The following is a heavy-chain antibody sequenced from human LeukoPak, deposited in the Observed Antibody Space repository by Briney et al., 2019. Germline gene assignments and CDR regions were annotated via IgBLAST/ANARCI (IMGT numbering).Heavy chain of an antibody. Sequence: GGSLRLSCAASGFTFSSYDMHWVRQAPAKGRSGWAFIWYDGSNKYYADSVKGRFTISRDNSKNTLYLQMNSLRAEDTAVYYCARDPVTVTTADAFDIWGQGTMVTVSS. J-gene: IGHJ3*02. D-gene: IGHD4-17*01. CDR1: GFTFSSYD. V-gene: IGHV3-33*01. CDR3: ARDPVTVTTADAFDI. CDR2: IWYDGSNK.